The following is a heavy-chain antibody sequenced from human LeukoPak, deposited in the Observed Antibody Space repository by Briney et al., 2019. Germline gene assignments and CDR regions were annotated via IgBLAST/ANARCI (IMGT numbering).Heavy chain of an antibody. J-gene: IGHJ6*03. CDR3: ARDVIYQLNFDYYYYMDV. Sequence: GASVKVSCKASGGTFSSYAISWVRQAPGQGLEWMGWISAYNGNTNYAPKLQGRVTMTTDTSTSTAYMELRSLRSDDTAVYYCARDVIYQLNFDYYYYMDVWAKGTTVTISS. D-gene: IGHD2-2*01. CDR1: GGTFSSYA. V-gene: IGHV1-18*01. CDR2: ISAYNGNT.